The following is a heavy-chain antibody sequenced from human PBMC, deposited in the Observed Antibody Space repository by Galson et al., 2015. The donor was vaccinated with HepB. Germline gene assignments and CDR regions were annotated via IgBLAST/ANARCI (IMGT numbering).Heavy chain of an antibody. CDR3: AMGGANSGYYFAPPFDH. D-gene: IGHD3-22*01. Sequence: SLRLSCAASGFTFSSYWMSWVRQAPGKGLEWVANIKQDESEKYYVDSVKGRFTISRDNAKNSVYLQMNSLRVDDTAVYYCAMGGANSGYYFAPPFDHWGQGTLVTVSS. J-gene: IGHJ4*02. V-gene: IGHV3-7*01. CDR2: IKQDESEK. CDR1: GFTFSSYW.